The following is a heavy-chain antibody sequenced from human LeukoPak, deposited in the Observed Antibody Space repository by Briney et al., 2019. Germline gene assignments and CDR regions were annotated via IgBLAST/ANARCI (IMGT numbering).Heavy chain of an antibody. CDR2: VYYTGST. Sequence: SETLSLTCTVSGGSIGSYYWSWIRQPPGKGLEWIGYVYYTGSTNYNPSLKSRVTISVDTSKNQFSLKLSSVTAADTAVYYCAREAAVAGSFDYWGQGTLVTVSS. CDR1: GGSIGSYY. CDR3: AREAAVAGSFDY. D-gene: IGHD6-19*01. V-gene: IGHV4-59*01. J-gene: IGHJ4*02.